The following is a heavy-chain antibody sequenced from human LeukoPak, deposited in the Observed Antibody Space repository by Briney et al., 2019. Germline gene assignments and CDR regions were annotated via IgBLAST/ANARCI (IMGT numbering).Heavy chain of an antibody. CDR3: APRGDIEHSYGYGKWFDP. J-gene: IGHJ5*02. CDR1: GYSISSGYY. D-gene: IGHD5-18*01. V-gene: IGHV4-38-2*01. Sequence: SETLSLTCAVSGYSISSGYYWGWIRQPPGKGLEWIGSIYHSGSTYYNPSLKSRVTISVDTSKNQFSLRLSSVTAADTAMYYCAPRGDIEHSYGYGKWFDPWGQGTRVTVSS. CDR2: IYHSGST.